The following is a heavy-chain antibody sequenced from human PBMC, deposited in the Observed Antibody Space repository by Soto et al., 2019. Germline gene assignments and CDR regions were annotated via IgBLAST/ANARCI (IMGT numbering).Heavy chain of an antibody. V-gene: IGHV1-18*04. CDR1: GYTFTSYG. D-gene: IGHD3-3*01. Sequence: ASVKVSCKASGYTFTSYGISWVRQAPGQGLEWMGWVSAYNGNTNYAQKLQGRVAMTTDTSTSTAYMELRSLRSDDTAVYYCARAPSITIFGVGLFDYWGQGTLVTVSS. CDR3: ARAPSITIFGVGLFDY. CDR2: VSAYNGNT. J-gene: IGHJ4*02.